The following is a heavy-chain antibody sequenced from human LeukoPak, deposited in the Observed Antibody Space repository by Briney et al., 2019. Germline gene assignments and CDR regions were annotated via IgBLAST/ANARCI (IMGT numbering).Heavy chain of an antibody. CDR3: ARAREGSAAAAGQNDY. CDR2: IRNDGSKK. V-gene: IGHV3-30*02. Sequence: PGGSLRLSCAASGFTFSSYGMHWIRQAPGKGLEWVTFIRNDGSKKYYADSVKGRLTISRDNSKNTLYLQMNSLRAEDTAVYYCARAREGSAAAAGQNDYWGQGTLVTVSS. D-gene: IGHD6-13*01. CDR1: GFTFSSYG. J-gene: IGHJ4*02.